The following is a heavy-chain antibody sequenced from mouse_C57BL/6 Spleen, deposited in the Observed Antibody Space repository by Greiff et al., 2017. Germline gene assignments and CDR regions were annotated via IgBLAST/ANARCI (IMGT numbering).Heavy chain of an antibody. CDR3: TRGYYGSRDLYAMDY. D-gene: IGHD1-1*01. V-gene: IGHV1-15*01. CDR1: GYTFTDYE. CDR2: IDPETGGT. J-gene: IGHJ4*01. Sequence: VKLMESGAELVRPGASVTLSCKASGYTFTDYEMHWVKQTPVHGLEWIGAIDPETGGTAYNQKFKGKAILTADKSSSTAYMERRSLTSEDSAVYYCTRGYYGSRDLYAMDYWGQGTSVTVSS.